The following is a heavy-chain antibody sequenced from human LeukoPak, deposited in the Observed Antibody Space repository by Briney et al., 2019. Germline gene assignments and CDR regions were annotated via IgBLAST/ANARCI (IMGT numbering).Heavy chain of an antibody. CDR1: GFNFNKHG. CDR2: IWHDGSKT. CDR3: ARDLGLMIRGEAFDL. V-gene: IGHV3-33*01. D-gene: IGHD3-16*01. J-gene: IGHJ3*01. Sequence: GGSLRLSCTASGFNFNKHGMHWVRQAPGKGLEWVAVIWHDGSKTYSADSVQGRFTISRDNSKKTMYLQMNNVKAEDTAVYYCARDLGLMIRGEAFDLWGQGTMVTVSS.